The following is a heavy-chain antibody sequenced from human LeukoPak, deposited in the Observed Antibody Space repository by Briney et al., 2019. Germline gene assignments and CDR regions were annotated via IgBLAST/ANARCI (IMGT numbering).Heavy chain of an antibody. CDR2: INPIGGST. CDR3: ARTAARRFDY. D-gene: IGHD6-6*01. Sequence: GASVKVSCKASGYTFPSYFMHWVRQAPGQGLEWMGIINPIGGSTTYAQKFQGRVTMTRDTSTSTVYMELSSLRSDDTAVYYCARTAARRFDYWGQGTLVTVSS. V-gene: IGHV1-46*01. J-gene: IGHJ4*02. CDR1: GYTFPSYF.